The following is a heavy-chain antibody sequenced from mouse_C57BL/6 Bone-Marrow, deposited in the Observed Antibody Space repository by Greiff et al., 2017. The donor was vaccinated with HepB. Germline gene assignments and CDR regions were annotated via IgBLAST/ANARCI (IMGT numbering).Heavy chain of an antibody. Sequence: QVQLQQPGAELVMPGASVKLSCKASGYTFTSYWMHWVKQRPGQGLEWIGEIDPSDSYTNYNQKFKGKSTLTVDKSSSTAYMQLSSLTSEDSAVYYCARDGYDPHWYFDVWGTGTTVTVSS. J-gene: IGHJ1*03. V-gene: IGHV1-69*01. D-gene: IGHD2-2*01. CDR2: IDPSDSYT. CDR1: GYTFTSYW. CDR3: ARDGYDPHWYFDV.